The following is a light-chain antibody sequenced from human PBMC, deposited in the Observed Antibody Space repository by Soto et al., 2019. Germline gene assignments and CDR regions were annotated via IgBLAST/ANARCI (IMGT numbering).Light chain of an antibody. Sequence: EIALTQSPGTLSLSPGERATLSCRASQSVSSSYLAWYQQKPGQAPRLLIYGASSRATGIPDRFSGSGSGTEFTLTISSLQSEDFAVYYCQQYDNWPSVTFGGGTKVDIK. CDR2: GAS. CDR1: QSVSSSY. CDR3: QQYDNWPSVT. V-gene: IGKV3-20*01. J-gene: IGKJ4*01.